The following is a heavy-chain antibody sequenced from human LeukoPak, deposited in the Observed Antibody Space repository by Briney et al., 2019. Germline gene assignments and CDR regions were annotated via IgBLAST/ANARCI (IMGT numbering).Heavy chain of an antibody. V-gene: IGHV1-2*02. J-gene: IGHJ6*03. CDR2: INPNSGGT. D-gene: IGHD3-3*01. Sequence: GASVKVSCKASGYTFTGYYMHWVRQAPGQGLEWMGWINPNSGGTNYAQKFQGRVTITADKSTSTAYMELSSLRSEDTAVYYCARSLFRLLEWSYRSYYYYYMDVWGKGTTVTVSS. CDR3: ARSLFRLLEWSYRSYYYYYMDV. CDR1: GYTFTGYY.